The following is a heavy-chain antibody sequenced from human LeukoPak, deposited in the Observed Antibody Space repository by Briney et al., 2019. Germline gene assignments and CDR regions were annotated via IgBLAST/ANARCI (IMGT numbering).Heavy chain of an antibody. CDR2: IYYSGST. J-gene: IGHJ3*02. CDR1: RGSISSSGYY. Sequence: MPSETLSLTCTLSRGSISSSGYYWGWIRQPPGKGLEWIGSIYYSGSTYYNPSLKSRVTISVDTSKNQFSLKLSSVTAADTAVYYCARRLLTPHDAFDIWGQGTMVTVSS. CDR3: ARRLLTPHDAFDI. V-gene: IGHV4-39*01. D-gene: IGHD3-9*01.